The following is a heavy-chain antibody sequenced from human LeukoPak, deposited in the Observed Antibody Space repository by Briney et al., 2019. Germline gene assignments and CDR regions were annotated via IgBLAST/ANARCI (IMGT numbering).Heavy chain of an antibody. Sequence: KPSETLSLTCTVSGGSISSSSYYWGWIRQPPGKGLEWIGTIYYSGTTYYNPSLKSRVTISADTSKNHFSLKLSSVTAADTAVYYCARPGHSYYYMDVWGKGTTVTVYS. J-gene: IGHJ6*03. V-gene: IGHV4-39*02. CDR2: IYYSGTT. D-gene: IGHD1-1*01. CDR3: ARPGHSYYYMDV. CDR1: GGSISSSSYY.